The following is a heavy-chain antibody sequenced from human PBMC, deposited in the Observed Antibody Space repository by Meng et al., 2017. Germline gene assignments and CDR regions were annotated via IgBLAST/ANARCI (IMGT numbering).Heavy chain of an antibody. Sequence: LVHVGAEVKKPGASVKVSCKASGCTFTSYDINWVRQATGQGLEWMGWMNPTSGNTGYAQKFQGRVTMTRNTSISTAYMELSSLRSEDTAVYYCARGSSSWITNWFDPWGQGTLVTVSS. CDR2: MNPTSGNT. D-gene: IGHD6-13*01. CDR1: GCTFTSYD. J-gene: IGHJ5*02. CDR3: ARGSSSWITNWFDP. V-gene: IGHV1-8*01.